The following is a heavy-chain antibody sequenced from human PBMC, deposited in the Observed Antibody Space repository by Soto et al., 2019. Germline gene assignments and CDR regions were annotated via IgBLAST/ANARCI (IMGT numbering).Heavy chain of an antibody. D-gene: IGHD3-22*01. Sequence: PSETLSLTCTVSGGSISSSSYYWGWIRQPPGKGLEWIGSIYYSGSTYYNPSLKSRVTISVDTSTNQFSLKLSSVTAVDAAVYDCARRGLFHVNAFDMWGQGTMVTVS. CDR1: GGSISSSSYY. J-gene: IGHJ3*02. CDR3: ARRGLFHVNAFDM. CDR2: IYYSGST. V-gene: IGHV4-39*01.